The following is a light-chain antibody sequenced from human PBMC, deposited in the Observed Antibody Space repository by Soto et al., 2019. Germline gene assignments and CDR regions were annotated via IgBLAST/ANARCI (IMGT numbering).Light chain of an antibody. CDR1: QSISTY. CDR2: APS. CDR3: QQSYSTPYT. Sequence: DIQLTQSPSSLSASVGDRVTITCRASQSISTYLNWYQQKPGKAPKRLIYAPSSLQSGVPSRFSGSGSGTDFTLTISRLQPEDSATYYCQQSYSTPYTFGQGTNLEIK. V-gene: IGKV1-39*01. J-gene: IGKJ2*01.